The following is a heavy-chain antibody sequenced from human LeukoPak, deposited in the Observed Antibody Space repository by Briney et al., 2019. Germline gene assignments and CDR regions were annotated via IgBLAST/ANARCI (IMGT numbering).Heavy chain of an antibody. CDR1: GFTVSSNY. CDR2: IYSGGST. Sequence: GGSLRLSCAASGFTVSSNYMSWVRQAPGKGLEWVSVIYSGGSTYYADSVKGRFTISRDNSKNTLYLQMNSLRAEDTAVYYCARHPRGYYYGSGYDYWGQGTLVTVSS. J-gene: IGHJ4*02. CDR3: ARHPRGYYYGSGYDY. D-gene: IGHD3-10*01. V-gene: IGHV3-53*01.